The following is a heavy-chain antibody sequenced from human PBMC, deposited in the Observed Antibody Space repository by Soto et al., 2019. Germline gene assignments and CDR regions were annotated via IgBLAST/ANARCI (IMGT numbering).Heavy chain of an antibody. CDR3: ASRIVLMVYALDP. Sequence: SETLSLTCAVSGGSISSSNWWSWVRQPPGEGLESIGEIYHSGSTNYNPSLKSRVTISVDKSKNQFSLKLSSVTAADTAVYYYASRIVLMVYALDPWGQGTLVTVSS. J-gene: IGHJ5*02. D-gene: IGHD2-8*01. V-gene: IGHV4-4*02. CDR2: IYHSGST. CDR1: GGSISSSNW.